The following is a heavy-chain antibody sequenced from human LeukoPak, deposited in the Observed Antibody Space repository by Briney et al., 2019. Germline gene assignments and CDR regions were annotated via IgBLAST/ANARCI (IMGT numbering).Heavy chain of an antibody. CDR2: MNPNSGNT. D-gene: IGHD3-22*01. Sequence: GASVKVSCKASGYTFTSYGISWVRQAPGQGLEWMGWMNPNSGNTGYAQKFQGRVTMTRNTSISTAYMELSSLRSEDTAVYYCARGAPISYYYDSSGYYYYWGQGTLVTVSS. CDR3: ARGAPISYYYDSSGYYYY. V-gene: IGHV1-8*02. J-gene: IGHJ4*02. CDR1: GYTFTSYG.